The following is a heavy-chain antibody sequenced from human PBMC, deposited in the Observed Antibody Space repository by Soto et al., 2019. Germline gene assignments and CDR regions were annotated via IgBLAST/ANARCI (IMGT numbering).Heavy chain of an antibody. J-gene: IGHJ6*02. CDR2: TFYRSKWYN. CDR3: AREGGNSYYYYGMDA. V-gene: IGHV6-1*01. D-gene: IGHD1-26*01. Sequence: TLSLTCAISGDSVSSNSAAWNXIRQSPSRGLEWLGRTFYRSKWYNDYAVSVKSRITINPDTSKNQFSLQLNSVAPEDTAVYYCAREGGNSYYYYGMDAWXQGTTVTVSS. CDR1: GDSVSSNSAA.